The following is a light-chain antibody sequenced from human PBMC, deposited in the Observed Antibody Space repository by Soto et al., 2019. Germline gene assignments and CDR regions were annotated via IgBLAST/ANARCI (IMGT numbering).Light chain of an antibody. V-gene: IGKV3-20*01. Sequence: EIVLTQSPGTLSLSPGERATLSCRASQSVRGGQLAWFQQKRGQAPRLLIYGASIRAADLPDRFSGSGSGTDFTLTINRLEPEDFVVYYCQQYDASWTFGQGTKVEMK. CDR3: QQYDASWT. CDR2: GAS. J-gene: IGKJ1*01. CDR1: QSVRGGQ.